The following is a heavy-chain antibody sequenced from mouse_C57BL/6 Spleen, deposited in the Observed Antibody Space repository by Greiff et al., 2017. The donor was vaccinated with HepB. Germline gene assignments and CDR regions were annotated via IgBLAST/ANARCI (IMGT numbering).Heavy chain of an antibody. CDR2: IYPGSGST. CDR3: VGDTTVVERGFAY. CDR1: GYTFTSYW. D-gene: IGHD1-1*01. Sequence: QVQLQQPGAELVKPGASVKMSCKASGYTFTSYWITWVKQRPGQGLEWIGDIYPGSGSTNYNEKFKSKATLTVDTSSSTAYMQLSSLTSEDSAVYYCVGDTTVVERGFAYWGQGTLVTVSA. J-gene: IGHJ3*01. V-gene: IGHV1-55*01.